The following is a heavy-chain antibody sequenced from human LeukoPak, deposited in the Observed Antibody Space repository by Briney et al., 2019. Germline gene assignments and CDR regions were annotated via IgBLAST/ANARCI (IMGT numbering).Heavy chain of an antibody. CDR1: GDSLSSHY. CDR2: IYGSGSA. D-gene: IGHD6-19*01. CDR3: ARLAVAGTYFDY. V-gene: IGHV4-59*08. Sequence: SETLSLTCTVSGDSLSSHYWSWIRQPPGKGLEWIGYIYGSGSAHYDPSLRSRVTISEDTSKNQFSLKLSSVTAADTAVYYCARLAVAGTYFDYWGQGTLVTVSS. J-gene: IGHJ4*02.